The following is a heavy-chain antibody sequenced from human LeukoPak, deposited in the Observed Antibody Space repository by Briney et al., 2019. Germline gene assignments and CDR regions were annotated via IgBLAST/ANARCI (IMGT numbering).Heavy chain of an antibody. D-gene: IGHD3-16*01. CDR1: GFTFSSYA. J-gene: IGHJ6*03. V-gene: IGHV3-30-3*01. CDR3: ARDEGDSTDYYYYMDV. CDR2: ISYDGSNK. Sequence: GGSLRLSCAASGFTFSSYAMHWVRQAPGKGLEWVAVISYDGSNKYYADSVKGRLTISRDNSKNTLYLQMNSLRAEDTAVYYCARDEGDSTDYYYYMDVWGKGTTVTVSS.